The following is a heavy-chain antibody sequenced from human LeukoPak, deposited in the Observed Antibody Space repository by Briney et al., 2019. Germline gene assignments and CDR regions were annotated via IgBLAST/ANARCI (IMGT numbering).Heavy chain of an antibody. CDR2: ISGSGGST. CDR1: GFTFSSYA. D-gene: IGHD3-16*01. CDR3: ARFRWGDYYYYGVDV. J-gene: IGHJ6*02. V-gene: IGHV3-23*01. Sequence: PGGSLRLSCATSGFTFSSYALNWVRPAPGQGLEWVSAISGSGGSTYYADSVKGRFTISRDTSKNIVYLQLNSLRAEDTAIYYCARFRWGDYYYYGVDVWGQGTTVTVSS.